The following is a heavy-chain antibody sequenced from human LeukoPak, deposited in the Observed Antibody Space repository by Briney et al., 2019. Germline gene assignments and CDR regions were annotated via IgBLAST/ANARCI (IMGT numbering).Heavy chain of an antibody. V-gene: IGHV3-53*01. CDR3: ARGPAGYN. Sequence: GGSLRLSCAASGFTVGSNHMSWVRQAPGKGLEWVSVIYSGGSTDYADSVKGRFTISRDNLRNTLYLQMNSLRAEDTAVYYCARGPAGYNWGQGTLVTFSS. CDR2: IYSGGST. D-gene: IGHD1-1*01. CDR1: GFTVGSNH. J-gene: IGHJ4*02.